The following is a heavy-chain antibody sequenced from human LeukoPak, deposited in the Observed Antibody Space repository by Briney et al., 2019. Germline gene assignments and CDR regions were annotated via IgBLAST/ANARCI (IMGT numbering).Heavy chain of an antibody. CDR3: ARHTDTPTLHYDSSGYPNQFDY. CDR2: IYYSGST. Sequence: SETLSLTCTVSGGSNSSYYWSWIRQPPGKGLEWIGYIYYSGSTNYNPSLKSRVTISVDTSKNQFSLKLSSVTAADTAVYYCARHTDTPTLHYDSSGYPNQFDYWGQGTLVTVSS. CDR1: GGSNSSYY. J-gene: IGHJ4*02. D-gene: IGHD3-22*01. V-gene: IGHV4-59*08.